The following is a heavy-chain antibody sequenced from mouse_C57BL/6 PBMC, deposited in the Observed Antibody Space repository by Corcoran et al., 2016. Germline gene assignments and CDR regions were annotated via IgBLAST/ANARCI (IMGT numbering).Heavy chain of an antibody. CDR2: INPNNGGT. V-gene: IGHV1-18*01. Sequence: EVQLQQSGPELVKPGASVKIPCKASGYTFTDYNMDWVKQSHGKSLEWIGDINPNNGGTIYNQKFKGKATLTVDKSSSTAYMELRSLTSEDTAVYYCARSHYYGSSRVRFAYWGQGTLVTVSA. CDR1: GYTFTDYN. CDR3: ARSHYYGSSRVRFAY. D-gene: IGHD1-1*01. J-gene: IGHJ3*01.